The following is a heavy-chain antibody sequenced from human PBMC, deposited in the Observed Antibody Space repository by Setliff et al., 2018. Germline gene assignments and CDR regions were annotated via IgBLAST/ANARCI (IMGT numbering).Heavy chain of an antibody. CDR2: INPSGGST. CDR3: ARVAPHYYDSSGPSFDY. V-gene: IGHV1-46*01. CDR1: GYTFTSYY. D-gene: IGHD3-22*01. J-gene: IGHJ4*02. Sequence: ASVKVSCKASGYTFTSYYMHWVRQAPGQGLEWMGIINPSGGSTSYAQKFQGRVTMTRDTSTSTVYMELSSLRSEDTAVYYCARVAPHYYDSSGPSFDYWGQGTRVTVSS.